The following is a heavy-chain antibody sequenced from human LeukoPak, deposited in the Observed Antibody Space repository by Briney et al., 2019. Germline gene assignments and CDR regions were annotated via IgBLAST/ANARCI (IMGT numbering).Heavy chain of an antibody. Sequence: ASVKVSCKASGYTFTGYYMHWVRQAPGQGLEWMGWINPNSGGANYAQKFQGRVTMTRDTSISTAYMELSRLRSDDTAVYYCAGGFGYYGSGSYLLPVYWGQGTLVTVSS. CDR1: GYTFTGYY. CDR3: AGGFGYYGSGSYLLPVY. J-gene: IGHJ4*02. V-gene: IGHV1-2*02. D-gene: IGHD3-10*01. CDR2: INPNSGGA.